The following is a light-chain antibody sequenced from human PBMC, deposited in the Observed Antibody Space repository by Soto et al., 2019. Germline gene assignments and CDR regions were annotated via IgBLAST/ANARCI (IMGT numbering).Light chain of an antibody. CDR2: AAS. Sequence: DIQMTQSPSSLSASVGDRVTITCRASQSISSYLNWYQQKPGKAPKLLIYAASSLQSGVPSRFSGSGSGTDFTLTIISLQPEDFATYYCRQSYSTPHTFGHGTKLQIK. J-gene: IGKJ2*01. CDR1: QSISSY. CDR3: RQSYSTPHT. V-gene: IGKV1-39*01.